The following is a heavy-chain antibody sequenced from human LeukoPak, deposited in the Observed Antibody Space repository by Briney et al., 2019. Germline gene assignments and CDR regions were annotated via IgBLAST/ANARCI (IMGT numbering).Heavy chain of an antibody. Sequence: SGTLSLTCVVSGASISSRNWWSWVRQPPGKGLEWIGEIYHSGSTNYNPSLKSRVTISVDTSKNQFSLKLSSVTAADTAVYYCARGGNGLDAFDIWGQGTMVTVSS. CDR3: ARGGNGLDAFDI. J-gene: IGHJ3*02. CDR2: IYHSGST. D-gene: IGHD1-1*01. V-gene: IGHV4-4*02. CDR1: GASISSRNW.